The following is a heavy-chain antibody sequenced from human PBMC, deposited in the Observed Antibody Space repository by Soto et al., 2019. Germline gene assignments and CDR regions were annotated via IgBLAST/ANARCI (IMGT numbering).Heavy chain of an antibody. D-gene: IGHD6-13*01. Sequence: QVQLQESGPGLVKPSETLSLTCTVSGGSVSSGSYYWSWIRQPPGMGLEWIGYVYYSGRTKYNPSLKSRVTISVATSKNQFSLKLTSVTAADTAVYYCARGSSSWPYFFDYWGQGTLVTVSS. CDR2: VYYSGRT. CDR1: GGSVSSGSYY. V-gene: IGHV4-61*01. CDR3: ARGSSSWPYFFDY. J-gene: IGHJ4*02.